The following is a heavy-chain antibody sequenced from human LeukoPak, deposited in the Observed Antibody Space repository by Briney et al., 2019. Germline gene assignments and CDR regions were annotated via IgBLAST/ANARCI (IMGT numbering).Heavy chain of an antibody. CDR2: IYHSGST. D-gene: IGHD1-14*01. CDR3: ARTGGYYYYYGMDV. V-gene: IGHV4-4*02. Sequence: PSETLSLTCAVSGGSISSSNWWSWVRQPPGKGLEWIGEIYHSGSTNYNPSLKSRVTISVDKSKNQFSLKLSSVTAADTAVYYCARTGGYYYYYGMDVWGQGTTVTVSS. CDR1: GGSISSSNW. J-gene: IGHJ6*02.